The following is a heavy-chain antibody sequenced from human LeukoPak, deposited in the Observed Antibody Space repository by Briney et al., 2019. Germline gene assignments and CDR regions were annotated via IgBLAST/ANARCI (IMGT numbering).Heavy chain of an antibody. D-gene: IGHD6-13*01. J-gene: IGHJ4*02. CDR1: GFTFSSYG. CDR2: INHSGST. CDR3: ARRVWQQLAHDY. V-gene: IGHV4-34*01. Sequence: GSLRLSCAASGFTFSSYGMHWVRQPPGKGLEWIGEINHSGSTNYNPSLKSRVTISVDTSKNQFSLKLSSVTAADTAVYYCARRVWQQLAHDYWGQGTLVTVSS.